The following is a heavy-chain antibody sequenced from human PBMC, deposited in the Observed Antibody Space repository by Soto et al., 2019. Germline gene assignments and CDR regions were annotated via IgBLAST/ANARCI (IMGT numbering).Heavy chain of an antibody. CDR2: LYGGGGHT. Sequence: GGSLRLSCAASGFTFSSYAMSWVRQAPGEGLEWVSGLYGGGGHTNYADSVKGRFTISRDNSKNTLYLQMNSLRPEDTAVYRCAKDAVSGDGVWLAESWGQGTLVTVSS. CDR1: GFTFSSYA. D-gene: IGHD4-17*01. V-gene: IGHV3-23*01. CDR3: AKDAVSGDGVWLAES. J-gene: IGHJ5*02.